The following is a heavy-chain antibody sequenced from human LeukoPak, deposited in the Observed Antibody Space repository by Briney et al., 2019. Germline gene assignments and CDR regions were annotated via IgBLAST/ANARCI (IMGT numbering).Heavy chain of an antibody. CDR2: IIPIFGTA. V-gene: IGHV1-69*13. CDR3: ASTVKYSSGWSAAWHFDY. Sequence: GASVKVSCKASGGTFSSYAISWVRQAPGQGLEWVGGIIPIFGTANYAQKFQGRVTITADESTSTAYMELSSLRSEDTAVYYCASTVKYSSGWSAAWHFDYWGQGTLVTVSS. J-gene: IGHJ4*02. D-gene: IGHD6-19*01. CDR1: GGTFSSYA.